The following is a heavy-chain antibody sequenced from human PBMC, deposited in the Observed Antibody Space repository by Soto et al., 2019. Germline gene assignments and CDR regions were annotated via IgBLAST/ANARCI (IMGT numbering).Heavy chain of an antibody. CDR1: GFTFSSYA. Sequence: GGSLRLSCAASGFTFSSYAMSWVRQAPGKGLEWVSAISGSGGSTYYADSVKGRFTISRDNSKNTLYLQMNSLRAEDTAVYYCAKCIKQLVKMRNRSYYYGMDVWGQGTTVTVSS. CDR2: ISGSGGST. J-gene: IGHJ6*02. CDR3: AKCIKQLVKMRNRSYYYGMDV. V-gene: IGHV3-23*01. D-gene: IGHD6-13*01.